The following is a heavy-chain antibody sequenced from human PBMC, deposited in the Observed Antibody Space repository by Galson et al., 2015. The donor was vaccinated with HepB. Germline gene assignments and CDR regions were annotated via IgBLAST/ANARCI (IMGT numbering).Heavy chain of an antibody. Sequence: CAISGDSVSSNSAAWNWIRQSPSRGLEWLGRTYYRSKWYNDYAVSVKSRITINPDTSKNQFSLQLNSVTPEDTAVYYCARDVGLYSSSYYYHYGMDVWGQGTTVTVSS. V-gene: IGHV6-1*01. CDR2: TYYRSKWYN. CDR1: GDSVSSNSAA. CDR3: ARDVGLYSSSYYYHYGMDV. D-gene: IGHD6-6*01. J-gene: IGHJ6*02.